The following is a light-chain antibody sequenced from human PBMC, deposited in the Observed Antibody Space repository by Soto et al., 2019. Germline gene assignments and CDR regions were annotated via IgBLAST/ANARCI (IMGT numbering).Light chain of an antibody. CDR2: DAS. CDR1: QNITKY. Sequence: EIVLTQSPGTLSWSPWERATLSCRTSQNITKYLAWYQQKPCQAPRRLIDDASNRATGIPARFSGSGSGTYFTLTINSIEPEDFAVYAVQLRINCPITFGQGTR. CDR3: QLRINCPIT. V-gene: IGKV3-11*01. J-gene: IGKJ5*01.